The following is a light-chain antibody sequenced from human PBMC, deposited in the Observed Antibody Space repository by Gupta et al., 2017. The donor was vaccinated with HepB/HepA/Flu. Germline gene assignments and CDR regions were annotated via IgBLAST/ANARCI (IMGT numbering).Light chain of an antibody. CDR3: QSYDTSLGGWV. CDR2: GAN. J-gene: IGLJ3*02. V-gene: IGLV1-40*01. CDR1: SSNIGPGFD. Sequence: QSVLTQPPSVSGAPGQRVSISCSGSSSNIGPGFDVHWYQQLPGTAPKLLISGANNRPSGVPDRFSGSESDTSASLVITGLQADDEGEYYCQSYDTSLGGWVFGGGTKLT.